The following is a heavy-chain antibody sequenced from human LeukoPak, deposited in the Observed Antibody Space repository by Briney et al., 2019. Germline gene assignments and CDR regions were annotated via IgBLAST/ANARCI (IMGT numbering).Heavy chain of an antibody. J-gene: IGHJ4*02. CDR1: GFNFSNYG. CDR3: ARGIAVAGTTGGYCDY. Sequence: GRSLRLSCAASGFNFSNYGMNWVRQATGKGLEWVAVIWQEGSNEYYADSVKGRFTISRDNSEHTLYLQMNSLGAEDTAFYYCARGIAVAGTTGGYCDYWGQGALVTVSS. D-gene: IGHD6-19*01. CDR2: IWQEGSNE. V-gene: IGHV3-33*01.